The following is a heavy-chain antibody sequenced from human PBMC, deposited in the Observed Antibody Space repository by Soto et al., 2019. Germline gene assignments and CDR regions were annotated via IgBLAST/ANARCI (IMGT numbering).Heavy chain of an antibody. D-gene: IGHD3-10*01. CDR2: ISAYNGNT. CDR1: GYTFTIYG. J-gene: IGHJ4*02. Sequence: GASVKVSCKASGYTFTIYGISWVRQAPGQGLEWMGWISAYNGNTNYAQKLQGRVTMTTDTSTSTAYMELRSLGSDDTAVYYCARRSRITMVRGVIIISETFDYWGQGTLVTVSS. V-gene: IGHV1-18*01. CDR3: ARRSRITMVRGVIIISETFDY.